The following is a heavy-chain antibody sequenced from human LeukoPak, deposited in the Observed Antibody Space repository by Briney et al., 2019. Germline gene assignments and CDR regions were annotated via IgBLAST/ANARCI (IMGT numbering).Heavy chain of an antibody. Sequence: AGSLSLSCAATGFDFSGYGTHWVRETPANGLDTMAVTSYDGTAKFYADSVEGRFTVSRDNSKNTLYLQMSTLRAEDTAVYYCAKAGRNYHNWLDPWGQGTLVTVSS. CDR1: GFDFSGYG. CDR2: TSYDGTAK. J-gene: IGHJ5*02. D-gene: IGHD4-11*01. V-gene: IGHV3-30*18. CDR3: AKAGRNYHNWLDP.